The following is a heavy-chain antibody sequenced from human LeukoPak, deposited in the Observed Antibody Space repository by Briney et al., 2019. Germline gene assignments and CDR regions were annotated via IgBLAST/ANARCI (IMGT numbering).Heavy chain of an antibody. CDR2: IYYSGST. Sequence: PSETPSLTCTVSGGSISSYYWSWIRQPPGKGLEWIGYIYYSGSTNYNPSLKSRVTISVDTSKNQFSLNLSSVTAADTAVYYCARRIAVAGPIDYWGQGTLVTVSS. J-gene: IGHJ4*02. CDR1: GGSISSYY. CDR3: ARRIAVAGPIDY. D-gene: IGHD6-19*01. V-gene: IGHV4-59*08.